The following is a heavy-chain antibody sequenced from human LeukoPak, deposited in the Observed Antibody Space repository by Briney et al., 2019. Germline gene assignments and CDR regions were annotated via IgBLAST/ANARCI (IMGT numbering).Heavy chain of an antibody. J-gene: IGHJ4*02. CDR1: GGSFSGYY. V-gene: IGHV4-34*01. D-gene: IGHD4-17*01. CDR3: ARRDHGDYGEEY. Sequence: PSETLSLTCAVYGGSFSGYYWSWIRQPLGKGLEWIGEINHSGSTNYNPSLKSRVTISVDTSKNQFSLKLSSVTAADTAVYYCARRDHGDYGEEYWGQGTLVTVSS. CDR2: INHSGST.